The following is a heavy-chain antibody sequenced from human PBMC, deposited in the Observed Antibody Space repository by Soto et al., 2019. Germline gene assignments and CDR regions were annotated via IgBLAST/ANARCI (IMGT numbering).Heavy chain of an antibody. CDR2: IIPAGGTA. J-gene: IGHJ2*01. CDR3: AGGKLVWLRLGYLDL. D-gene: IGHD5-12*01. CDR1: GGTFSRYT. V-gene: IGHV1-69*12. Sequence: QVQLVQSGAEVKKPGSSVTVSCKASGGTFSRYTISWVRQAPGQGLEWMGGIIPAGGTANYEQKFQGRCTITADESTSRAYMEVRGLSSEDTAVCCCAGGKLVWLRLGYLDLWGRGTLVTVSS.